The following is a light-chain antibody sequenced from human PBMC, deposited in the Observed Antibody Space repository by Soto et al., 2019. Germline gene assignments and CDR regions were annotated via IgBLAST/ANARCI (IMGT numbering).Light chain of an antibody. CDR3: QQANSFPST. CDR1: QTISSW. J-gene: IGKJ5*01. V-gene: IGKV1-5*03. CDR2: KAS. Sequence: DIQMTQSPSTLSGSVGDRVTITCRASQTISSWFSWYQQKPGKAPKLLIYKASTLKSGVPSRFSGSGSGTEFTLTISGLQPDDFATYFCQQANSFPSTFGQGTRLEIK.